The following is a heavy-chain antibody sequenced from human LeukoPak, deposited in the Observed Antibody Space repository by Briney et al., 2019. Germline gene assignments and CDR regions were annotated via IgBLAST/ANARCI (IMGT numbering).Heavy chain of an antibody. V-gene: IGHV3-23*01. CDR3: AKALTYYYDSSGYQHYYFDY. CDR2: ISGSGGST. Sequence: PGRSLRLSCAASGFTFSSYAMSWVRQAPGKGLEWVSAISGSGGSTYYADSVKGRFTISRDNSKNTLYLQMNSLRAEDTAVYYCAKALTYYYDSSGYQHYYFDYWGQGTLVTVSS. CDR1: GFTFSSYA. J-gene: IGHJ4*02. D-gene: IGHD3-22*01.